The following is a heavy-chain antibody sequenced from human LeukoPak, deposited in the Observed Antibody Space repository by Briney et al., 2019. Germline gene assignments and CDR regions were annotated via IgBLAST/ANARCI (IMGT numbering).Heavy chain of an antibody. CDR3: ARDSYGLGSNYFDP. V-gene: IGHV4-30-2*01. CDR2: IYHIVNT. J-gene: IGHJ5*02. Sequence: SETLSLTCAVTGASVSSGGSSWAWIRQPPGKGLEWIGYIYHIVNTFYNPSLQSRVTISVDRAKNQVSLRLTSVTAADTAVYYCARDSYGLGSNYFDPWGQGTQVTVPS. CDR1: GASVSSGGSS. D-gene: IGHD3-10*01.